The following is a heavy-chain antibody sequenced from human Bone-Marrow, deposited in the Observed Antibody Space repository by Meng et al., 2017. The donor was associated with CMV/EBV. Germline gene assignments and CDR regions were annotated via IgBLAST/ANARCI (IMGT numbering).Heavy chain of an antibody. D-gene: IGHD2-21*01. J-gene: IGHJ4*02. V-gene: IGHV3-30*02. CDR2: IRYDGTYE. CDR3: AKDRGGGECFDY. CDR1: GFPFSTFP. Sequence: CAASGFPFSTFPMHWVRQAPGKGLEWVASIRYDGTYENYAASVRGRFSISRDNSKNTIYMQLNSLRVDDTALYYCAKDRGGGECFDYWGQGTLVTVSS.